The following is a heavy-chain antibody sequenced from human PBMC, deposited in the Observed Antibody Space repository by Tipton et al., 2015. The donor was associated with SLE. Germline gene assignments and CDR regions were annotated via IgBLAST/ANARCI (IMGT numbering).Heavy chain of an antibody. CDR2: IYYSGST. D-gene: IGHD3-10*01. Sequence: TLSLTCTVSGGSISSYYWSWIRQPPGKGLEWIGYIYYSGSTYYNPSLKSRLTISVDTSKNQFSLKLSSVTAADTAVYYCARAEYSFDYWGQGALVTVSS. CDR3: ARAEYSFDY. CDR1: GGSISSYY. V-gene: IGHV4-59*12. J-gene: IGHJ4*02.